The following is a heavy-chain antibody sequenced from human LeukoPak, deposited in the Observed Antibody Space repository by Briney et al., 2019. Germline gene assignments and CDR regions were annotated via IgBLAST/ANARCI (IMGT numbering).Heavy chain of an antibody. J-gene: IGHJ5*02. CDR2: ISAYNGNT. CDR1: GYTFTSYG. D-gene: IGHD2-2*02. CDR3: ARSFGCSSTSCYTYNWFDP. V-gene: IGHV1-18*01. Sequence: ASVKVSCKASGYTFTSYGISWVRQAPGQGLEWMGWISAYNGNTNYAQKVQGRVTMTTDTSTSTAYMELRSLRSDDTAVYYCARSFGCSSTSCYTYNWFDPWGQGTLVTVSS.